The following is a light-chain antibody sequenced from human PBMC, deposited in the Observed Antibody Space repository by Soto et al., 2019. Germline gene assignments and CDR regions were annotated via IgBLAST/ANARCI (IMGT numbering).Light chain of an antibody. J-gene: IGLJ1*01. CDR2: GVT. CDR3: FSHRSGDSHV. Sequence: QSVLTQPASVSGSPGQSITISCTGTNSDIGAYNYVSWYQQYPGKAPKLMIYGVTNRPSGVSNRFSGSKTGNTASLTISGLQAEDEADYYCFSHRSGDSHVFGTGTKLTVL. V-gene: IGLV2-14*01. CDR1: NSDIGAYNY.